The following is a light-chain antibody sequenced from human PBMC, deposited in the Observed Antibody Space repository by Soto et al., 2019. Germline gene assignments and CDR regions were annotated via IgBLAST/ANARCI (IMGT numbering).Light chain of an antibody. CDR3: QQYNNWPLT. Sequence: EIVMTQSPAPLSVSPGESVTLSCRASQSVSSNLAWYQQKPGQAPRLLISGASTRATGIPARFSGSGSETEFILTISSLQSEDFAVYYCQQYNNWPLTFGGGTKVEIK. CDR1: QSVSSN. J-gene: IGKJ4*01. CDR2: GAS. V-gene: IGKV3-15*01.